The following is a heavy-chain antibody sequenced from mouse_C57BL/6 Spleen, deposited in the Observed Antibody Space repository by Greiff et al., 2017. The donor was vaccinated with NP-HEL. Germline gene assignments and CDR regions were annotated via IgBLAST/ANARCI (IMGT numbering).Heavy chain of an antibody. Sequence: QVQLKQPGAELVKPGASVKLSCKASGYTFTSYWMQWVKQRPGQGLEWIGEIDPSDSYTNYNQKFKGKATLTVDTSSSTAYMQLSSLTSEDSAVYYCASYYGSSYSYAMDYWGQGTSVTVSS. V-gene: IGHV1-50*01. CDR3: ASYYGSSYSYAMDY. D-gene: IGHD1-1*01. CDR1: GYTFTSYW. J-gene: IGHJ4*01. CDR2: IDPSDSYT.